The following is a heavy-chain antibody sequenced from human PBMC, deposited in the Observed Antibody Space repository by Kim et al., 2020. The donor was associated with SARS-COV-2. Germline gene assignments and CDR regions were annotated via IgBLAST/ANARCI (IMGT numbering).Heavy chain of an antibody. CDR2: TTT. Sequence: TTTADAYSVPGRFTISRDNTKTTLYLQMNSLSAEDTAVYYCVRGLLGSQDFWGQGTLVTVSS. CDR3: VRGLLGSQDF. J-gene: IGHJ4*02. D-gene: IGHD7-27*01. V-gene: IGHV3-74*01.